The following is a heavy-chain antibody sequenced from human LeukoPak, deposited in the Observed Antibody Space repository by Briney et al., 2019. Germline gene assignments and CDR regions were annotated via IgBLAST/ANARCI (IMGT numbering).Heavy chain of an antibody. J-gene: IGHJ6*03. CDR2: IYSGGST. V-gene: IGHV3-53*01. Sequence: PGGSLRLSCAASGFTVSSNYMSWVRQAPGKGLEWVSVIYSGGSTYYADSVKGRFTISRDNSKNTLYLQMNSLRAEDTAVYYCAREVSTRQDPYYMDVWGKGTTVTVSS. CDR1: GFTVSSNY. D-gene: IGHD4-11*01. CDR3: AREVSTRQDPYYMDV.